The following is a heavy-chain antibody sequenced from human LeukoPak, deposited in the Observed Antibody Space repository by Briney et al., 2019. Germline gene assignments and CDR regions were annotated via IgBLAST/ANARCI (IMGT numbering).Heavy chain of an antibody. J-gene: IGHJ4*02. D-gene: IGHD3-10*01. CDR1: GFTFSSYG. CDR3: AKEESVLYYYGSGSYFDS. V-gene: IGHV3-30*02. Sequence: GGSLRLSCAASGFTFSSYGMHWVRQAPGKGLEWVAFIRYDGSNKYYADSVKGRFTMSRDNSKNSLYLQMNSLRPEDTALYYCAKEESVLYYYGSGSYFDSWGRGTLVTVSS. CDR2: IRYDGSNK.